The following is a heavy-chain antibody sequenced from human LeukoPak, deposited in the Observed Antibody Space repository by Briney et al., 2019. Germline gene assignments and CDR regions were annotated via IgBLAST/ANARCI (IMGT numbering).Heavy chain of an antibody. J-gene: IGHJ6*02. Sequence: ASVKVSCKVSGYTLTELSMHCVRQAPGKGLEWMGGFDPEDGETIYAQKFQGRVTMTEDTSTDTAYMELSSLRSEDTAVYYCATADIAAAGTVSYYYYYGMDVWGQGTTVTVSS. CDR3: ATADIAAAGTVSYYYYYGMDV. CDR1: GYTLTELS. CDR2: FDPEDGET. V-gene: IGHV1-24*01. D-gene: IGHD6-13*01.